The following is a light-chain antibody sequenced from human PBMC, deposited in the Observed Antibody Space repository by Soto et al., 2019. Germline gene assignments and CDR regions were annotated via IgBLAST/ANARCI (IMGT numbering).Light chain of an antibody. CDR2: HAS. CDR3: QQRLHWPIT. CDR1: QSVSDK. Sequence: EIVMTQSPATLSVSPGERATLSCRASQSVSDKLAWYQQKPGQAPRLLIYHASTRATGIPARFSGSGSGTEFTLTISSLQSEDFAVYYCQQRLHWPITFGQGTRLEIK. V-gene: IGKV3-15*01. J-gene: IGKJ5*01.